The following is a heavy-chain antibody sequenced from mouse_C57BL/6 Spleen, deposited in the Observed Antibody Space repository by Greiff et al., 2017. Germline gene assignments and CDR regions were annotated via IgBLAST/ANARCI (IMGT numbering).Heavy chain of an antibody. Sequence: EVQVVESGPGLVKPSQSLSLTCSVTGYSITSGYYWNWIRQFPGNKLEWMGYISYDGSNNYNPSLKNRISITRDTSKNQFFLKLNSVTTEDTATYYCAREVVATWSYYFDYWGQGTTLTVSS. CDR1: GYSITSGYY. J-gene: IGHJ2*01. CDR3: AREVVATWSYYFDY. V-gene: IGHV3-6*01. CDR2: ISYDGSN. D-gene: IGHD1-1*01.